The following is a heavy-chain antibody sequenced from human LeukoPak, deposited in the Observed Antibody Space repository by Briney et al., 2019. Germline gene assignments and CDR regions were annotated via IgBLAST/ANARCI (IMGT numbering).Heavy chain of an antibody. CDR3: AKDSSYYYGSGRGGLFDY. CDR1: GFTFSSYG. CDR2: ISYDGSNK. V-gene: IGHV3-30*18. J-gene: IGHJ4*02. D-gene: IGHD3-10*01. Sequence: PGRSLRLSCAASGFTFSSYGMHWVRQAPGKGLEWVAVISYDGSNKYYADSVKGRFTISRDNSKNTLYLQMNSLRAEDTALYYCAKDSSYYYGSGRGGLFDYWGQGTLVTVSS.